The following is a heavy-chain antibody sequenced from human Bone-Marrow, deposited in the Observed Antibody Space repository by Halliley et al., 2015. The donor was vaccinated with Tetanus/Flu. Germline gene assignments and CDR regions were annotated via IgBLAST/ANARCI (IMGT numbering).Heavy chain of an antibody. Sequence: SLRLSCAASGFTFGSYGMNWVRQAPGKGLEWVALIWADGTKTYYAESVKGRFTISRDNSKNILYLQMDSLRADDTAVYYCAKDRFPWLLVSASFDAWGQGALCTLPS. V-gene: IGHV3-33*06. D-gene: IGHD5-12*01. CDR1: GFTFGSYG. CDR3: AKDRFPWLLVSASFDA. CDR2: IWADGTKT. J-gene: IGHJ4*02.